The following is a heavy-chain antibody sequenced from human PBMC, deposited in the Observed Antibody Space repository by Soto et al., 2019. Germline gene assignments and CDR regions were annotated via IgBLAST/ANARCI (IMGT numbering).Heavy chain of an antibody. V-gene: IGHV3-23*01. D-gene: IGHD2-21*01. CDR2: ISGDGDST. CDR1: GFTFSAHA. Sequence: EVHLLESGGGLVPPGGSLRVTCATSGFTFSAHAMGWVRQAPGKRLEWVSAISGDGDSTSYADSVKGRLTISRDNSKNTLDLNMRSLTADDTAIYYCAKDRLGAVVVVSGTFDSWGQGALVSVSS. CDR3: AKDRLGAVVVVSGTFDS. J-gene: IGHJ4*02.